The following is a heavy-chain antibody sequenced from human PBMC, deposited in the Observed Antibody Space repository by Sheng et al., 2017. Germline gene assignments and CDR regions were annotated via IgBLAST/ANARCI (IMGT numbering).Heavy chain of an antibody. CDR3: AKDATYYYGSGSYHYFDY. V-gene: IGHV3-23*04. J-gene: IGHJ4*02. CDR2: ISGSGGST. CDR1: GFTFSSYA. D-gene: IGHD3-10*01. Sequence: EVQLVESGGGLVQPGGSLRLSCAASGFTFSSYAMSWVRQAPGKGLEWVSAISGSGGSTYYADSVKGRFTISRDNSKNTLYLQMNSLRAEDTAVYYCAKDATYYYGSGSYHYFDYWGQGTLVTVSS.